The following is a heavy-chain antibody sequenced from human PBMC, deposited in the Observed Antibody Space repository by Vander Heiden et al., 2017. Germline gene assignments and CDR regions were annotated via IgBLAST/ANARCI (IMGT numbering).Heavy chain of an antibody. J-gene: IGHJ5*02. CDR3: ARFEGGGSWIFGFDP. V-gene: IGHV1-18*01. CDR1: GYTLTSSG. CDR2: ISAYNGNT. Sequence: QVQLVQSGAEVKKPGASVKVSCKASGYTLTSSGISWVRQAPGQGLEWMRWISAYNGNTNYAQKLQGRVTMTTDTSTSTAYMELRSLRSDDTAVYYCARFEGGGSWIFGFDPWGQGTLVTVSS. D-gene: IGHD2-15*01.